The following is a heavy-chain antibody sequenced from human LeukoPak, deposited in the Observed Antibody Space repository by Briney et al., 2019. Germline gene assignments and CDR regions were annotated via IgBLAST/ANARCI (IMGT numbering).Heavy chain of an antibody. J-gene: IGHJ4*02. Sequence: ASVKVSCKPSGYTFADYAINWVRQAPGQGLEYMGWVNTNTGNPTYAQGFTGRFVFSSDSSVSTAYLQITSLKADDSAIYFCASCNDSSGYFAYWGQGTLVTVSS. D-gene: IGHD3-22*01. CDR1: GYTFADYA. CDR2: VNTNTGNP. V-gene: IGHV7-4-1*02. CDR3: ASCNDSSGYFAY.